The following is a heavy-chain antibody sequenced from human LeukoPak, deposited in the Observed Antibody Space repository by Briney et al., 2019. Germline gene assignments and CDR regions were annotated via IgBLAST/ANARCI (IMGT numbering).Heavy chain of an antibody. J-gene: IGHJ4*02. CDR1: GGSVSGYY. D-gene: IGHD6-19*01. Sequence: SETLSLTCAVYGGSVSGYYGSWIRQPPGRGLEWIGGINHSGSTNYNPSLKSRVTISVDTSKNQFSLKLSSVTAADTAVYYCARVRPSIAVAGTLKYHFDYWGQGTLVTVSS. CDR3: ARVRPSIAVAGTLKYHFDY. V-gene: IGHV4-34*01. CDR2: INHSGST.